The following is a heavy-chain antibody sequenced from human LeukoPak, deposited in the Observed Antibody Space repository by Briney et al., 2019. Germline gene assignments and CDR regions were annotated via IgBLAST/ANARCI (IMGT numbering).Heavy chain of an antibody. V-gene: IGHV1-2*02. CDR1: GYTFTGYY. D-gene: IGHD1-26*01. CDR2: INPNSGCT. CDR3: ARGKSGSYPTLGYYMDV. J-gene: IGHJ6*03. Sequence: ASVKVSCTASGYTFTGYYMHWVRQAPGQGLEWMGWINPNSGCTNYAQKFQGRVTMTRDTSISTAYMELSRLRSDDTAVYYCARGKSGSYPTLGYYMDVWGKGTTVTVSS.